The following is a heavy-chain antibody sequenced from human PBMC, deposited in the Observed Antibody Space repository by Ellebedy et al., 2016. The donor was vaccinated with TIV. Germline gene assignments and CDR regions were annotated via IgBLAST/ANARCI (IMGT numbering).Heavy chain of an antibody. CDR2: MNPNSGNT. CDR1: GYTFTSYD. Sequence: ASVKVSCKASGYTFTSYDINWVRQATGQGLEWMGWMNPNSGNTGYAQKFQGRVTMTRNTSITTAYMELSSLRSEGTAVYYCARGGHYYDSSGYLNMAFDIWGQGTMVTVSS. V-gene: IGHV1-8*01. D-gene: IGHD3-22*01. CDR3: ARGGHYYDSSGYLNMAFDI. J-gene: IGHJ3*02.